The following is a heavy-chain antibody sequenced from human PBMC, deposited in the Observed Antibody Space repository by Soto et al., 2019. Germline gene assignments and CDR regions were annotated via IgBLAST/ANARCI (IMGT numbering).Heavy chain of an antibody. J-gene: IGHJ4*02. CDR1: GYTFTSYG. V-gene: IGHV1-18*01. CDR3: AREYDYVWGSYRSDFDY. D-gene: IGHD3-16*02. Sequence: ASVKVSGKASGYTFTSYGISWVRQAPGQGLEWMGWISAYNGNTNYAQKLQGRVTMTTDTSTSTAYMELRSLRSDDTAVYYCAREYDYVWGSYRSDFDYWGQGTLVTVSS. CDR2: ISAYNGNT.